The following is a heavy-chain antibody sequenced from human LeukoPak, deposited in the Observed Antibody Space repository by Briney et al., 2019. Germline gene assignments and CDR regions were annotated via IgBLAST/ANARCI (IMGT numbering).Heavy chain of an antibody. CDR3: AKESHTAMGDFDY. CDR1: GFTFSNAW. J-gene: IGHJ4*02. Sequence: AGGSLRLSCAASGFTFSNAWMSWVRQAPGKGLEWVGRIKSKTDGGTTDYAAPVKGRFTISRDDSKNTLYLQMNSLKTEDTAVYYCAKESHTAMGDFDYWGQGTLVTVSS. D-gene: IGHD5-18*01. CDR2: IKSKTDGGTT. V-gene: IGHV3-15*01.